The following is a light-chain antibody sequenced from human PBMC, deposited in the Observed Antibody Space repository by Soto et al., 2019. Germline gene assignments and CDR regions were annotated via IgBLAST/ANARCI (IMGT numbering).Light chain of an antibody. V-gene: IGKV1-17*01. Sequence: DIQMTQSPASLPASVGDRVTITCRASQGISHELAWYQQNPGKAPKRLIYAVSSLQTGVPSRFSGSGSGTEFTLTISSLQSEDFATYYCLQHNSYPWTFGQGTKLEIK. CDR2: AVS. J-gene: IGKJ1*01. CDR1: QGISHE. CDR3: LQHNSYPWT.